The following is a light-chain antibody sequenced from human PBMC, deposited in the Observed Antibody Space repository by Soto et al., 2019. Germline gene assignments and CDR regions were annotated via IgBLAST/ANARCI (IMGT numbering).Light chain of an antibody. J-gene: IGLJ2*01. CDR1: SSNIGAGYD. CDR3: QSYDSSLSGSVV. V-gene: IGLV1-40*01. Sequence: QAVVTQPPSVSGAPGQRVTISCTGSSSNIGAGYDVHWYQQLPGTAPKLLIYGNSNRPSGVPDRXSGSKSGTSASLAITGLQAEDEADYYCQSYDSSLSGSVVFGGGTKLTVL. CDR2: GNS.